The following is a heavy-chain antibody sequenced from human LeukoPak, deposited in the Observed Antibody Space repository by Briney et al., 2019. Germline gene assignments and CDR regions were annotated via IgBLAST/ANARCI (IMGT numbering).Heavy chain of an antibody. D-gene: IGHD5-18*01. CDR2: ISPNSGDT. CDR1: GYTFTAYD. Sequence: ASVEVACKASGYTFTAYDIHWMRQSPRQGLEWLGWISPNSGDTNYVQKFQGRVTMTSDSSISTVFMDLSRLSSDDTAVYFCARVGYKYADFWGQGSQVTVSS. CDR3: ARVGYKYADF. J-gene: IGHJ4*02. V-gene: IGHV1-2*02.